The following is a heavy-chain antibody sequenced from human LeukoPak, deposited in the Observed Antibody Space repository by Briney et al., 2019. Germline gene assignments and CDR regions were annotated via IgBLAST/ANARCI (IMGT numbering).Heavy chain of an antibody. CDR1: GFTFSTYG. CDR2: ISHTSSII. J-gene: IGHJ4*02. Sequence: HPGRSLRLYCAASGFTFSTYGMHWVRQAPRKGLEWVSYISHTSSIIYYTDSVKGRFTISRDNAKNSLWLQMNSLRDEDSAVYYCARDTSAGFDYWGQGTLVTVSS. V-gene: IGHV3-48*02. CDR3: ARDTSAGFDY.